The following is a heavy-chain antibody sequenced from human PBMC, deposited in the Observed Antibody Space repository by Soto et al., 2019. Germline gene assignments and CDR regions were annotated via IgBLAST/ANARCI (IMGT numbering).Heavy chain of an antibody. CDR3: ARDRRRNHDY. Sequence: SETLSLTCTVSGGSVSSGSYYWSWIRQPPGKGLEWIGYIYYTGSTNYNPSLKSRVTISVDTSKNQFSLKLSSVTAADTAVYYCARDRRRNHDYWGQGTLVTVSS. CDR1: GGSVSSGSYY. J-gene: IGHJ4*02. V-gene: IGHV4-61*01. CDR2: IYYTGST.